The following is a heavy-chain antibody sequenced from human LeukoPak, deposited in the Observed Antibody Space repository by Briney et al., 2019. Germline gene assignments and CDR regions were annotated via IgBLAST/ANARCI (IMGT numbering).Heavy chain of an antibody. J-gene: IGHJ3*02. V-gene: IGHV3-21*01. Sequence: TGGSLRLSCAASGFTFSSYSMNWVRQAPGKGLEWVSSISSSSSYIYYADSVKGRFTISRDNAKNSLYLQMNSLRAEDTAVYYCARESGSYLDAFDIWGQGTMVTVSS. D-gene: IGHD1-26*01. CDR2: ISSSSSYI. CDR1: GFTFSSYS. CDR3: ARESGSYLDAFDI.